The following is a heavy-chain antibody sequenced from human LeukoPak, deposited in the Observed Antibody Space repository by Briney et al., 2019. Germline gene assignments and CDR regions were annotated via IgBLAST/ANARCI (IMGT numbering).Heavy chain of an antibody. Sequence: PSETLPLTCTVSGGSINRNYWSWIRQPPGEGLEWLGYIYYSGSTTYNPSLKSRVTISVDTSKNQFSLKLNSVTAADTAVYYCATSVVYYFDNWGQGNLVAVSS. J-gene: IGHJ4*02. CDR1: GGSINRNY. D-gene: IGHD4-23*01. CDR3: ATSVVYYFDN. V-gene: IGHV4-59*08. CDR2: IYYSGST.